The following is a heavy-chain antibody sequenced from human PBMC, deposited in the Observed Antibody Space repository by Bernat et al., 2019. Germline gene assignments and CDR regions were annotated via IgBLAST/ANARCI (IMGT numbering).Heavy chain of an antibody. Sequence: EVQLVESGGGLVKPGGSLRLSCAASGFTFSSYSMNWVRQAPGKGLEWVSSISSSSSYRYYADSVTGRFTISRDNAKNSLYLQMNSLRAEDTAVYYCARATIAAAGTGDAFDIWGQGTMVTVSS. J-gene: IGHJ3*02. CDR3: ARATIAAAGTGDAFDI. CDR2: ISSSSSYR. V-gene: IGHV3-21*01. CDR1: GFTFSSYS. D-gene: IGHD6-13*01.